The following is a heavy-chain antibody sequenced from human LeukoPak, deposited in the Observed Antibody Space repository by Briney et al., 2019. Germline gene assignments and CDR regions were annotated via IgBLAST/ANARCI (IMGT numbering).Heavy chain of an antibody. D-gene: IGHD3-10*01. V-gene: IGHV3-30*18. Sequence: PGRSLRLSCAASGFTFSSYGMHWGRQAPGKGLERVAVISYYGSNKYYADSVKGRFTISRDNSKNTLYLQMNSLRAEDTAVYYCANDLGPYGSGSYSYFDHWAQGPLVRVPS. CDR2: ISYYGSNK. J-gene: IGHJ4*02. CDR3: ANDLGPYGSGSYSYFDH. CDR1: GFTFSSYG.